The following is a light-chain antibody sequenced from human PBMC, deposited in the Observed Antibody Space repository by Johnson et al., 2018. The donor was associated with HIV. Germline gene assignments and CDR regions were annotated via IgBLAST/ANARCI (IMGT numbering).Light chain of an antibody. CDR1: SSNIGNNY. CDR3: GTWDSSLSAHV. V-gene: IGLV1-51*01. CDR2: ENN. Sequence: QSVLTQPPSVSAAPGQKVTISCSGSSSNIGNNYVSWYQQFPGTAPKLLIYENNKRPSGIPDRFSGSKSCTSATLGITGLQTGDEADYYCGTWDSSLSAHVFGTGTKVTVL. J-gene: IGLJ1*01.